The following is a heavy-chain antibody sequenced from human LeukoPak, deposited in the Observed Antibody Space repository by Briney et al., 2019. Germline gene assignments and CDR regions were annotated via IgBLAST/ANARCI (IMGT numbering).Heavy chain of an antibody. V-gene: IGHV1-18*01. Sequence: ASVKVSCKASGYTFSNYGFSWVRQAPGQGLEWMGWINTYDGNTDYAQKVQGRVTMTRDTSTTTAYMELRSLRSDDTAVYYCARANIVLEPASEYYFDYWGLGTLVTVSS. J-gene: IGHJ4*02. CDR1: GYTFSNYG. CDR2: INTYDGNT. D-gene: IGHD2-2*01. CDR3: ARANIVLEPASEYYFDY.